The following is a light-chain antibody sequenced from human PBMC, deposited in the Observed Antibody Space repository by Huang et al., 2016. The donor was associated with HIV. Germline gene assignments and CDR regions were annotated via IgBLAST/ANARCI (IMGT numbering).Light chain of an antibody. CDR2: LGT. CDR1: QSLLHSNGYNY. CDR3: MQSLHTPPT. V-gene: IGKV2-28*01. J-gene: IGKJ1*01. Sequence: DIVMTQSPLSLPVTPGEPASVSCKSNQSLLHSNGYNYLNWYLQKPGQSPQLLIYLGTNLASGVPDRFAGSGSGTDFTLTISRLEAEDIGVYFCMQSLHTPPTFGQGSKVEV.